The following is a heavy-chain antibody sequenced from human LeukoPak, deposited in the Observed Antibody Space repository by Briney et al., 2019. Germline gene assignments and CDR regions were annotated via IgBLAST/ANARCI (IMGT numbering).Heavy chain of an antibody. J-gene: IGHJ4*02. CDR3: AKASIAGAIGVLDY. V-gene: IGHV3-7*01. Sequence: PGGSLRLSCAAFGFTFNNYWMSWVRQAPGKGLEWVANINQDGSGKHYVDSVKGRFTISGDNAKNSLYLQMNSLRAEDTAVYFCAKASIAGAIGVLDYWGQGTLVTVSS. CDR2: INQDGSGK. CDR1: GFTFNNYW. D-gene: IGHD1-26*01.